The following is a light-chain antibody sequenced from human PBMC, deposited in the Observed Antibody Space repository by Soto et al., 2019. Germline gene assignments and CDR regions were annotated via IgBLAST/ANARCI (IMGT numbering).Light chain of an antibody. V-gene: IGKV3-20*01. CDR3: QQYGSAPWT. J-gene: IGKJ1*01. CDR1: QTISSSY. CDR2: GAS. Sequence: IVLTQSPGTLSLSPLEIATLSFKVSQTISSSYLAWYQQKPGQAPRLLIYGASSRATGIPDRFSGSGSGTDFTLTISRLEPEDFAVYYCQQYGSAPWTFGQGTKVDIK.